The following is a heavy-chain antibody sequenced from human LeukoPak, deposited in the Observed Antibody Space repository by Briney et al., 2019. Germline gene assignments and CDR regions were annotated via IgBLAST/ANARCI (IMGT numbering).Heavy chain of an antibody. J-gene: IGHJ4*02. CDR1: GGSFSGYY. V-gene: IGHV4-34*01. CDR2: INHSGST. Sequence: KTSETLSLTCAVYGGSFSGYYWSWIRQPPGKGLEWIGEINHSGSTNYNPSLKSRVTISVDTSKNQFSLKLSSVTAADTAVYYCARGPSPDDSSGYYPPFDYWGQGTLVTVSS. D-gene: IGHD3-22*01. CDR3: ARGPSPDDSSGYYPPFDY.